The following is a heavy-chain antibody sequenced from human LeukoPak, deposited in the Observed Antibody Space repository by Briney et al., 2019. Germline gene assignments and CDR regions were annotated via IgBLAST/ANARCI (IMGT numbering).Heavy chain of an antibody. CDR2: ISYDGTSE. Sequence: PGGSLRLSCAASGFTFSNYALHWVRQGPGKGLEWLAIISYDGTSEYYRDSVRGRFTVSRDNSMYTMFLQMDSLSPEDTAIYYCARGKGGKGWSMGYWGQGTLVTVSS. J-gene: IGHJ4*02. CDR1: GFTFSNYA. V-gene: IGHV3-30*04. CDR3: ARGKGGKGWSMGY. D-gene: IGHD6-19*01.